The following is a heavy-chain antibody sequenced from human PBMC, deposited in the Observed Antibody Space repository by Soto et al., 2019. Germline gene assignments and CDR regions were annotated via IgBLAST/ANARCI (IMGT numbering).Heavy chain of an antibody. J-gene: IGHJ5*02. D-gene: IGHD3-22*01. CDR3: AALLYYYDSSGPTDNWFDP. CDR1: GFTFTSSA. V-gene: IGHV1-58*01. CDR2: IVVGSGNT. Sequence: ASVKVSCKASGFTFTSSAVQWVRQARGQRLEWIGWIVVGSGNTNYAQKFQERVTITRDMSTSTAYMGLSSLRSEDTAVYYCAALLYYYDSSGPTDNWFDPWGQGTLVTVS.